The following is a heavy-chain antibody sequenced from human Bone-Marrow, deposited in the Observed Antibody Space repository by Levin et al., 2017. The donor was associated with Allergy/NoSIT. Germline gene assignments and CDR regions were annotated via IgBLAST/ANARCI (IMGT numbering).Heavy chain of an antibody. CDR1: GFTFSSYA. J-gene: IGHJ3*02. Sequence: GESLKISCAASGFTFSSYAMSWVRQAPGKGLEWVSAISGSGGSTYYADSVKGRFTISRDNSKNTLYLQMNSLRAEDTAVYYCAKTTQGRAFDIWGQGTMVTVSS. CDR2: ISGSGGST. CDR3: AKTTQGRAFDI. D-gene: IGHD1-14*01. V-gene: IGHV3-23*01.